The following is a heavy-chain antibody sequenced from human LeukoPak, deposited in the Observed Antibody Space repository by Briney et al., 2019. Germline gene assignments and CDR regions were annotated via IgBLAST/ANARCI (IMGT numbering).Heavy chain of an antibody. CDR1: GFIFSSYA. D-gene: IGHD2-2*01. CDR2: ISYDGSNK. J-gene: IGHJ4*02. Sequence: PGTSLRLSCAASGFIFSSYAMHWVRQAPGKGLEWVAVISYDGSNKYYADSVKGRFTISRDNSKNTLYLQMNSLRAEDTAVYYCAKDAVYCSSTSCYGREGGEIDYWGQGTLVTVSS. CDR3: AKDAVYCSSTSCYGREGGEIDY. V-gene: IGHV3-30*18.